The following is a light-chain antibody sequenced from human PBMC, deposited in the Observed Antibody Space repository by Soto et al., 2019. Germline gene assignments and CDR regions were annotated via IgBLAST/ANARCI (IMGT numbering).Light chain of an antibody. J-gene: IGLJ2*01. Sequence: QSALTQPASVSGSPGQSITISCTGTSSDVGGYNYVSWYQQHPGKAPKLMIYDVSNRPSGVSNRFSGSKSGNTASLTISGLQAEYEADYYCSSYTSSSTLGGVFGGGTKVTAL. CDR2: DVS. CDR1: SSDVGGYNY. V-gene: IGLV2-14*01. CDR3: SSYTSSSTLGGV.